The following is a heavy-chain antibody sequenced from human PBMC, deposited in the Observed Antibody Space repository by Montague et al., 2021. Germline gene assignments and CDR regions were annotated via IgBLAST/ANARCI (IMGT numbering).Heavy chain of an antibody. CDR2: INHSGSA. CDR1: GGSLSGYY. D-gene: IGHD6-19*01. CDR3: ARGLFGTVNGQYSGGWYYFDK. J-gene: IGHJ4*02. Sequence: SETLSLTCGLSGGSLSGYYWAWIRQTPGKGLEWIGNINHSGSAKNNPSLKNRVSTSVGTSNNQFFLDLTSVTAADTAMYFCARGLFGTVNGQYSGGWYYFDKWGQGTMVTVSS. V-gene: IGHV4-34*01.